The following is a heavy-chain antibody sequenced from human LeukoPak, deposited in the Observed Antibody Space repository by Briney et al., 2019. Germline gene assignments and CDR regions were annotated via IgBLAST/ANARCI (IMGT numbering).Heavy chain of an antibody. CDR2: INHSGGT. Sequence: SETLSLTCAVSGGSFSGYYWSWIRQPPGKGLEWIGEINHSGGTNYNPSLKSRVTISVDTSKNQFSLKLSSVTAADTAVYYCARGVPVDTAMGTSNYYYYYMDVWGKGTTVTVSS. CDR1: GGSFSGYY. CDR3: ARGVPVDTAMGTSNYYYYYMDV. D-gene: IGHD5-18*01. V-gene: IGHV4-34*01. J-gene: IGHJ6*03.